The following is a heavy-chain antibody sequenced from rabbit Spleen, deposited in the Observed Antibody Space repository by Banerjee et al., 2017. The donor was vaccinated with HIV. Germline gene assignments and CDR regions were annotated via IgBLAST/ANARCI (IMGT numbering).Heavy chain of an antibody. J-gene: IGHJ4*01. CDR3: ARDDADYSGYSYGNF. D-gene: IGHD6-1*01. Sequence: QSLEESGGGLVKPGASLTLTCKASGFSFNGFSFNGGYDMCWVRQAPGKGLEWVACAYAGSSGGTYSATLAKGRFTISKTSSTTVTLQMTSLTAADTATYFCARDDADYSGYSYGNFWGPGTLVTVS. V-gene: IGHV1S40*01. CDR2: AYAGSSGGT. CDR1: GFSFNGFSFNGGYD.